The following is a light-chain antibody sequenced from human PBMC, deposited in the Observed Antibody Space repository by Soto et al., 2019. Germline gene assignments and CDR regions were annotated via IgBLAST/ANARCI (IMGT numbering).Light chain of an antibody. CDR3: QQRSNWPPWT. V-gene: IGKV3-11*01. Sequence: EIVLTQSPATLSLSPGARATLSCRASQSVSSYLAWYQQKPGQAPRLLIYDASNRATGIPARFSGSGSGTDFTLTISSLEPEDFAVHYCQQRSNWPPWTFGHGTKVLIK. J-gene: IGKJ1*01. CDR2: DAS. CDR1: QSVSSY.